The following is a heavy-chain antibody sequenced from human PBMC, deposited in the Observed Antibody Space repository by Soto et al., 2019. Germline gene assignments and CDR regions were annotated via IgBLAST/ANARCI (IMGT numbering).Heavy chain of an antibody. Sequence: QVQLVQSGAEVKKPGSSVKVYCKASGGIFSTYAISWLRQAPGQGLEWMGGIIPIFGTPNYAQRFQGRVTINADESTTTAYMELSRLKSEDTAVYYCARDRDDYGSGNYYNRIDFWGQGTLVTVSS. CDR1: GGIFSTYA. V-gene: IGHV1-69*01. D-gene: IGHD3-10*01. CDR2: IIPIFGTP. CDR3: ARDRDDYGSGNYYNRIDF. J-gene: IGHJ4*02.